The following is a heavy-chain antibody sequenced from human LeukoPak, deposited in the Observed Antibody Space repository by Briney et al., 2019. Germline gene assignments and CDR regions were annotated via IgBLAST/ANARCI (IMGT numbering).Heavy chain of an antibody. CDR2: IYTSGST. J-gene: IGHJ6*02. CDR1: GGSISSYY. V-gene: IGHV4-4*07. Sequence: SETLSLTCTVSGGSISSYYWSWIRQPAGKGLEWIGRIYTSGSTNYNPSLKSRVTMSVDTSKNQFSLKLSSVTAADTAVYCCARDPPSPAHYYYGMDVWGQGTTVTVSS. CDR3: ARDPPSPAHYYYGMDV.